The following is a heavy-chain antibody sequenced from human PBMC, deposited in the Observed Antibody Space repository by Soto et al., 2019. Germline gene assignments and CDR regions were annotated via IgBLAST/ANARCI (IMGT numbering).Heavy chain of an antibody. CDR3: ARILFGRSVAGGYFYMDV. Sequence: HVTLKESGPVLVKPTETLTLTCTVSGFSLSNGKGGVSWIRQPPGRAREWLAPIFSNDEKSYRTSLKSRLTISEDTSKSQVVLTMTNVDPVDTATYYCARILFGRSVAGGYFYMDVWGKGTTVTVSS. CDR2: IFSNDEK. V-gene: IGHV2-26*01. J-gene: IGHJ6*03. CDR1: GFSLSNGKGG. D-gene: IGHD6-19*01.